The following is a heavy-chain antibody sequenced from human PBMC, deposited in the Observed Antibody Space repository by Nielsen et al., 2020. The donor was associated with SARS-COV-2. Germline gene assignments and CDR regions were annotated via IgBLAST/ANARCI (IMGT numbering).Heavy chain of an antibody. CDR1: GGSISSGGYY. D-gene: IGHD1-26*01. CDR2: IYYSGST. CDR3: ARLLTNTGNYFRFDP. J-gene: IGHJ5*02. Sequence: SETLSLTCTVSGGSISSGGYYWSWIRQHPGKGLEWIGYIYYSGSTYYNPSLKSRVTISVDTSKNQFSLKLSSVTAADTAVYYCARLLTNTGNYFRFDPWGQGTLVTVSS. V-gene: IGHV4-31*03.